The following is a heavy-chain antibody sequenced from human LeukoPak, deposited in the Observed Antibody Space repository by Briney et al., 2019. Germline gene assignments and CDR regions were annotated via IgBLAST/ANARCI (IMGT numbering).Heavy chain of an antibody. J-gene: IGHJ4*02. V-gene: IGHV3-33*01. CDR2: IWYDGSNK. Sequence: GGSLRLSCAASGFIFSSYGVHWVRQAPGKGLEWVAVIWYDGSNKYYADSVKGRFTISRDNSKNTLYLQMNSLRVEDTAVYYCARGYLSSGWHRLGYWGQGTLVTVSS. CDR3: ARGYLSSGWHRLGY. CDR1: GFIFSSYG. D-gene: IGHD6-19*01.